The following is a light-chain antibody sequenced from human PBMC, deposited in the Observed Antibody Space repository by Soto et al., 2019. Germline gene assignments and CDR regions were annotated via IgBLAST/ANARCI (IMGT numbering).Light chain of an antibody. CDR3: QQLNTYPLFT. CDR2: AAS. J-gene: IGKJ3*01. Sequence: DIQLTQSPSFLSASVGDRVTITCRASQDISRYLAWYQQKAGKAPKLLIYAASTLQKGVPSRFSGSGSGTEFTFTISSLQPDDFATYYCQQLNTYPLFTFGPGTEVDI. V-gene: IGKV1-9*01. CDR1: QDISRY.